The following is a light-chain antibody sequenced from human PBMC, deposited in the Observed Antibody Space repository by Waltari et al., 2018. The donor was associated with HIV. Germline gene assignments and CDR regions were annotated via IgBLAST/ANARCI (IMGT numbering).Light chain of an antibody. CDR3: SSYTSSSTVV. J-gene: IGLJ2*01. V-gene: IGLV2-14*01. CDR2: EVS. CDR1: SSDVGGYNY. Sequence: QSALTQPASVSGSPGQSITISCTGTSSDVGGYNYVSWYQQHPGKAPKLMIYEVSNRPSGVSNLFYGSKSGNTASLTISGLQAEDEADYYCSSYTSSSTVVFGGGTKLTVL.